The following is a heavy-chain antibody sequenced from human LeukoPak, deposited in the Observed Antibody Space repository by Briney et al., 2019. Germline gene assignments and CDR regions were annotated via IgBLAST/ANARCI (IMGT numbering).Heavy chain of an antibody. Sequence: ASVKVSCKASGYTFTSYGISWVRQAPGQGLEWMGWISAYNGNTNYAQKLQGRVTMTTDTSTSTAYMELRSLRSEDTAVYYCAIPRRSSRDHDSGGFDSWGQGTLVTVSS. J-gene: IGHJ4*02. CDR3: AIPRRSSRDHDSGGFDS. V-gene: IGHV1-18*01. D-gene: IGHD3-10*01. CDR1: GYTFTSYG. CDR2: ISAYNGNT.